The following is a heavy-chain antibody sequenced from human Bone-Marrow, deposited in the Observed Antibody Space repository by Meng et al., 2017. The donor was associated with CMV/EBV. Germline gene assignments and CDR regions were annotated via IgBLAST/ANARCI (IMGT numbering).Heavy chain of an antibody. J-gene: IGHJ5*02. CDR3: ARSKRITIFGVVIMGRGAFDP. V-gene: IGHV4-34*01. D-gene: IGHD3-3*01. Sequence: SETLSLTCAVYGGSFSGYYWSWIRQPPGKGLEWIGEIKHSGSTNYNPSLKSRVTISVDTSKNQFSLKLSSWTAADTAVYYCARSKRITIFGVVIMGRGAFDPWGQGTLVTVSS. CDR2: IKHSGST. CDR1: GGSFSGYY.